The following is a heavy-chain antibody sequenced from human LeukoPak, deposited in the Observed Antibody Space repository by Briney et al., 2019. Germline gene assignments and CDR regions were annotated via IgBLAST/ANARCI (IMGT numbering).Heavy chain of an antibody. CDR3: AKGTMVRGVKIQYYFDY. J-gene: IGHJ4*02. CDR1: GFTFDDYA. V-gene: IGHV3-9*01. D-gene: IGHD3-10*01. CDR2: ISWNSGTI. Sequence: GRSLRLSCAASGFTFDDYAMHWVRQVPGKGLEWVSGISWNSGTIGYVDSVKGRFTISRGNAKNSLYLQMNSLRAEDTALYYCAKGTMVRGVKIQYYFDYWGQGTLVTVSS.